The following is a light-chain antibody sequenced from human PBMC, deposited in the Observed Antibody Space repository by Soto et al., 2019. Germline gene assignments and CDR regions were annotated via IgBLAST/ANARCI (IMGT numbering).Light chain of an antibody. J-gene: IGKJ5*01. V-gene: IGKV3-20*01. CDR1: QSINSIY. CDR3: QQYGTSEVI. CDR2: DAS. Sequence: EIVLTQSPGILSLSPGERATLSCRASQSINSIYLAWHQQNPGQPPRLLIYDASNRATGIPDRFSGSGSGTDFTLTISRLEPEDFAVFFCQQYGTSEVIFGQGTRLEIK.